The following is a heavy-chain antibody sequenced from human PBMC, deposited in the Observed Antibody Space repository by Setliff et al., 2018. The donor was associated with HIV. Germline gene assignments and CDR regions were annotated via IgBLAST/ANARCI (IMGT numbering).Heavy chain of an antibody. CDR2: IHYNEKT. Sequence: PSETLSLTCTVSGGSASNSRYYWAWIRQPPGKGLEYIGSIHYNEKTYYNPSLKSRVTISVDTSQNQFPLKLTSVTATDTAVYYCARHRYSSSINWFDPWGQGTLVTVSS. J-gene: IGHJ5*02. V-gene: IGHV4-39*01. CDR1: GGSASNSRYY. D-gene: IGHD6-13*01. CDR3: ARHRYSSSINWFDP.